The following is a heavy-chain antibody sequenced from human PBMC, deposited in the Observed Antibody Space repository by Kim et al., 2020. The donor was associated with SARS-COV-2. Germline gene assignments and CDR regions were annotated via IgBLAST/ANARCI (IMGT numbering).Heavy chain of an antibody. D-gene: IGHD3-3*01. V-gene: IGHV3-11*06. CDR1: GFTFSYYY. Sequence: GGSLRLSCAASGFTFSYYYMSWIRQAPGKGLEWVSYISSSSSYTNYADSVKGRFTISRDNAKNSLYLQMNSLRAEDTAVYYCARAYDFWSGYRPLYYGMDVSGQGTTVTVS. CDR3: ARAYDFWSGYRPLYYGMDV. CDR2: ISSSSSYT. J-gene: IGHJ6*02.